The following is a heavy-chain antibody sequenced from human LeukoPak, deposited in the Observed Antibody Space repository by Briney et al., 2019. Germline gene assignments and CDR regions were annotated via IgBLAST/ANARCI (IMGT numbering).Heavy chain of an antibody. CDR1: GGSFSGYY. CDR3: ARRSNYDFWSGYRVNWFDP. CDR2: INHSGST. J-gene: IGHJ5*02. Sequence: PSETLSLTCAVYGGSFSGYYWSWIRQPPGKGLEWIGEINHSGSTYYNPSLKSRVTISVDTSKNQFSLKLSSVTAADTAVYYCARRSNYDFWSGYRVNWFDPWGQGTLVTVSS. D-gene: IGHD3-3*01. V-gene: IGHV4-34*01.